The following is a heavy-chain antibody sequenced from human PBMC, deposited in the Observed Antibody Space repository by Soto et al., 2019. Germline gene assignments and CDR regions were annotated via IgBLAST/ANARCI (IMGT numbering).Heavy chain of an antibody. D-gene: IGHD7-27*01. V-gene: IGHV4-59*11. CDR3: TRANWYSEY. CDR1: GGSISNHY. J-gene: IGHJ4*02. CDR2: IYYNGNT. Sequence: QVQLQESGPGLVKPSETLSLTCTVSGGSISNHYWSWIRQPPGKGLEWIGYIYYNGNTNYNPSLKSRVTMSVETSNNQISLKLSSVTAADTAVYYCTRANWYSEYWGQGTLVTVSS.